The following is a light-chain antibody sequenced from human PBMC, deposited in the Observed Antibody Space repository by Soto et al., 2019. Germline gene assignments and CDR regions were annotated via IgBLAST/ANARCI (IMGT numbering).Light chain of an antibody. CDR1: QSINGW. CDR2: KAS. V-gene: IGKV1-5*03. CDR3: QQYDNWPWT. J-gene: IGKJ1*01. Sequence: DIQLTQSPSTLSASVGDRVTITCRASQSINGWLAWYQQKPGKAPKLLIYKASTLKSGVPSRFSGSGSGTEFTLTISSLQSADFAVYYCQQYDNWPWTFGQGTKVDIK.